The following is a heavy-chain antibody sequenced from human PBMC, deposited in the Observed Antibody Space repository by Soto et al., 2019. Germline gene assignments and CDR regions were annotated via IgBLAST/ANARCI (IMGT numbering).Heavy chain of an antibody. J-gene: IGHJ6*02. V-gene: IGHV3-30-3*01. CDR3: ARERHQLLSYGMDV. D-gene: IGHD2-2*01. CDR2: ISYDGSNK. Sequence: ESGGGVVQPGRSLRLSCAASGFTFSSYAMHWVRQAPGKGLEWVAVISYDGSNKYYADSVKGRFTISRDNSKNTLYLQMNSLRAEDTAVYYCARERHQLLSYGMDVWGQGTTVTVSS. CDR1: GFTFSSYA.